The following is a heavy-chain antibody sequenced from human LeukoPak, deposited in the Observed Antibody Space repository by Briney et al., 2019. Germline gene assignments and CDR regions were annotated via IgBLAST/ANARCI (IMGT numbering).Heavy chain of an antibody. Sequence: GGSLRLSCAASGFTFSSYGMHWVRQAPGKGLEWVAVISYDGSNKYYADSVKGRFTISRDNSKNTLYLQMNSLRAEDTAVYYCAKETGAVWGQGTTVTVSS. CDR1: GFTFSSYG. D-gene: IGHD1-26*01. CDR2: ISYDGSNK. J-gene: IGHJ6*02. V-gene: IGHV3-30*18. CDR3: AKETGAV.